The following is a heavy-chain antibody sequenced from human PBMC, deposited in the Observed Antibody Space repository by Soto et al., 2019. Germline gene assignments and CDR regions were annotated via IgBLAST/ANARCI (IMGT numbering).Heavy chain of an antibody. Sequence: GGSLRLSCAASGFTFSSYGMHWVRQAPGKGLEWVAVISYDGSNKYYADSVKGRFTISRDNSKNTLYLQMNSLRAEDTAVYYCAKGSDDSSGYYFDYWGQGTLVTVSS. D-gene: IGHD3-22*01. CDR2: ISYDGSNK. V-gene: IGHV3-30*18. CDR1: GFTFSSYG. CDR3: AKGSDDSSGYYFDY. J-gene: IGHJ4*02.